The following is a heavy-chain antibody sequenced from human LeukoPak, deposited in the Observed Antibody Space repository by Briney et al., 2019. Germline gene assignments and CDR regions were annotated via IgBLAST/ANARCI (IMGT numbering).Heavy chain of an antibody. J-gene: IGHJ4*02. CDR2: IYYSGST. D-gene: IGHD6-13*01. CDR3: ARLISSAAYSSSWYFDY. V-gene: IGHV4-39*01. CDR1: GGSISSSSYY. Sequence: SETLSLTCTVSGGSISSSSYYWGWIRQPPGKGLEWIGSIYYSGSTYYDPSLKSRVTISVDTSKNQFSLKLSSVTAADTAVYYCARLISSAAYSSSWYFDYWGQGTLVTVSS.